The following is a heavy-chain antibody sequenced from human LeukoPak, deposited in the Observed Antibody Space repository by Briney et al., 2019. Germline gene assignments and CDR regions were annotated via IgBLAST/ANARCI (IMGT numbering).Heavy chain of an antibody. CDR2: IYYSGST. J-gene: IGHJ4*02. CDR3: ARGGTIVAAAATGNFDY. Sequence: SETLSLTCAVYGGSFSGYYWGWIRQPPGKGLEWIGSIYYSGSTYYNPSLKSRVTISVDTSKNQFSLKLSSVTAADTAVYYCARGGTIVAAAATGNFDYWGQGTLVTVSS. V-gene: IGHV4-34*01. D-gene: IGHD6-13*01. CDR1: GGSFSGYY.